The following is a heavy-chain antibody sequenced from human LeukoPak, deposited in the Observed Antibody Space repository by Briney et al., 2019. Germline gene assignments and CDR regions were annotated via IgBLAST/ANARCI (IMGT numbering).Heavy chain of an antibody. CDR1: GFTVSSYY. Sequence: PGGSLRLSCAASGFTVSSYYMSWLRQAPGEGLEWVSIIYSGGTTYYTDSVKGRFTISRGISENTVYLQMNSLRVEDAAVYYCARGYCSGGSCYSNDYYYLDVWGKGTTVTVSS. J-gene: IGHJ6*03. D-gene: IGHD2-15*01. V-gene: IGHV3-53*01. CDR2: IYSGGTT. CDR3: ARGYCSGGSCYSNDYYYLDV.